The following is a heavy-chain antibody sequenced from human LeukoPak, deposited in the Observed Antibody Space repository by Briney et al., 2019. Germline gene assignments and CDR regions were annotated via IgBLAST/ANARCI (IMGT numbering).Heavy chain of an antibody. CDR1: GFTFSDPY. J-gene: IGHJ4*02. CDR3: AKDDMIGEF. Sequence: GGSLRLSCEASGFTFSDPYMSWIRQAPGKGLECLSYISGSGTDINYADSVRGRFTISRDNAKNLLYLQMNDLRVEDTAVYYCAKDDMIGEFWGQGTLVTVSS. D-gene: IGHD3-10*02. V-gene: IGHV3-11*04. CDR2: ISGSGTDI.